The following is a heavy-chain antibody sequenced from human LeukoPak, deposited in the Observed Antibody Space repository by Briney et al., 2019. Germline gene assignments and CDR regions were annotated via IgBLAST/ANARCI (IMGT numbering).Heavy chain of an antibody. CDR1: GYTFTGYY. V-gene: IGHV1-2*02. Sequence: GGSVKVSCKASGYTFTGYYMHWVRQAPGQGLEWMGWINPNSGGTNYAQKFQGRVTMTRDTSISTAYMELSRLRSDDTAVYYCARDRKIAVAGDFDYWGQGTLVTVSS. J-gene: IGHJ4*02. CDR3: ARDRKIAVAGDFDY. D-gene: IGHD6-19*01. CDR2: INPNSGGT.